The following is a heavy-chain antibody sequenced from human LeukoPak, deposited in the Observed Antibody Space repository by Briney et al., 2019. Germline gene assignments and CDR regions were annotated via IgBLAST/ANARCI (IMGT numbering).Heavy chain of an antibody. CDR1: GGTFSSYA. V-gene: IGHV1-69*13. CDR3: ARGDTRGYSYGSPTAYDY. D-gene: IGHD5-18*01. J-gene: IGHJ4*02. CDR2: IIPIFGTA. Sequence: ASVKVSCKASGGTFSSYAISWVRQAPGQGLEWIGEIIPIFGTANYAQKFQGRVTITAGESTSTAYMELSSLRSEDTAVYYCARGDTRGYSYGSPTAYDYWGQGTLVTVSS.